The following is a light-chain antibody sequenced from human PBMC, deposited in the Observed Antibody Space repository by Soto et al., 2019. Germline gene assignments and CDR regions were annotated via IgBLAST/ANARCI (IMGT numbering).Light chain of an antibody. CDR2: DAS. CDR1: QSISSW. CDR3: QQYNSYLWT. V-gene: IGKV1-5*01. J-gene: IGKJ1*01. Sequence: DIQMTQSPSTLSASVGDRVTITCRASQSISSWLAWYQQKPGKAPKLLIYDASSLESGVPSRFSGSGSRTEFTLTISSLQPDDCATYYCQQYNSYLWTFGQGTKVEIK.